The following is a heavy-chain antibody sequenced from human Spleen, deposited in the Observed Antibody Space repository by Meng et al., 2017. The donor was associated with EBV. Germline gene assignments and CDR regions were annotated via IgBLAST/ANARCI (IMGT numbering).Heavy chain of an antibody. CDR3: ARGPISYDSSGYYSDY. J-gene: IGHJ4*02. V-gene: IGHV4-4*02. CDR2: ISHSGNI. CDR1: GGSFISSDR. D-gene: IGHD3-22*01. Sequence: QVQPGQSGTRLVKPWATLDLSCAVSGGSFISSDRWSWVRHPPGKGLEWIGEISHSGNINYNQSLKSRVTISVDKSKNQFSLKLSSVTAADTAVYYCARGPISYDSSGYYSDYWGQGTLVTVSS.